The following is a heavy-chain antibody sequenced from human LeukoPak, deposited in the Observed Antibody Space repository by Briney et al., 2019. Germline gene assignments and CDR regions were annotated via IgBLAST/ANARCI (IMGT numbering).Heavy chain of an antibody. CDR3: AKDPGATAWGYYMDV. V-gene: IGHV3-30*02. CDR1: GFMFRDCG. Sequence: GGSLRLSCAASGFMFRDCGMHWVRQAPGKGLEWVSFIWNDGRSEHYADSVQGRFSVSRDNSDNTLYLHMTNLRPDDTAVYYCAKDPGATAWGYYMDVWGAGTTVTVSS. J-gene: IGHJ6*03. D-gene: IGHD7-27*01. CDR2: IWNDGRSE.